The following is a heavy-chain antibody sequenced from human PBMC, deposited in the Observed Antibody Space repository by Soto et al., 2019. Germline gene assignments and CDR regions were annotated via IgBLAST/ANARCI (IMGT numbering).Heavy chain of an antibody. Sequence: QVQLVESGGGVVQPGMSLRLSCAVSGFTFRNFAMHWVRQAPGTGMEWVAVISFDGNNQFYAESVKGRFFISRDDSQDTLYLEMNSLRAEDTAAYYCARDEFSSSGRNSGFDSWGQGTLVTVSS. V-gene: IGHV3-30-3*01. D-gene: IGHD3-22*01. J-gene: IGHJ4*02. CDR3: ARDEFSSSGRNSGFDS. CDR2: ISFDGNNQ. CDR1: GFTFRNFA.